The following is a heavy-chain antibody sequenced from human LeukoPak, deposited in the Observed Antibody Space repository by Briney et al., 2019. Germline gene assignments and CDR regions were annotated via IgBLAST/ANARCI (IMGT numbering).Heavy chain of an antibody. J-gene: IGHJ3*02. CDR2: ISSSSSYI. D-gene: IGHD2-2*01. CDR1: GFTFSHYA. V-gene: IGHV3-21*01. Sequence: PGRSLRLSCEASGFTFSHYAMHWVRQAPGKGLEWVSSISSSSSYIYYADSVKGRFTISRDNAKNSLYLQMNSLRAEDTAVYYCARVSSENQLRDAFDIWGQGTMVTVSS. CDR3: ARVSSENQLRDAFDI.